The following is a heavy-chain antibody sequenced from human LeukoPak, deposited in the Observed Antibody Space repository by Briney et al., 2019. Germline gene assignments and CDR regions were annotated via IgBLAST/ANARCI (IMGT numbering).Heavy chain of an antibody. Sequence: ASVKVFCKASGYTSSSYGTSWVRRAPGQGLVWRGWITAYNGNTTYRQNLKGRFTMTTDTSTSTAYMELRSLRSDDTAIYYCASDSLDGSGTYYNDSPDYWGQGTLVTVSS. D-gene: IGHD3-10*01. CDR1: GYTSSSYG. V-gene: IGHV1-18*01. CDR2: ITAYNGNT. CDR3: ASDSLDGSGTYYNDSPDY. J-gene: IGHJ4*02.